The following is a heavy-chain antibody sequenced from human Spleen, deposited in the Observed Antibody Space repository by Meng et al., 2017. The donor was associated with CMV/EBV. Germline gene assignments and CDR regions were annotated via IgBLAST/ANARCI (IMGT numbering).Heavy chain of an antibody. J-gene: IGHJ4*02. V-gene: IGHV3-23*03. CDR1: GFTFSNYA. D-gene: IGHD7-27*01. CDR2: IYSGSSI. Sequence: GESLKISCAASGFTFSNYAMSWVRQAPGKGLQWVSVIYSGSSIYYADSVKGRFTISRDNSKNTLYLQMNSLRAEDTAVYYCAKDHWGSLQPHFDYWGQGTLVTVPQ. CDR3: AKDHWGSLQPHFDY.